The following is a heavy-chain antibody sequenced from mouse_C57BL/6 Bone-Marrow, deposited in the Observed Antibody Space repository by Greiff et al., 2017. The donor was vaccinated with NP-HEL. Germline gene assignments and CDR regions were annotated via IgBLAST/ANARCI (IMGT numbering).Heavy chain of an antibody. V-gene: IGHV1-81*01. D-gene: IGHD2-3*01. Sequence: VHLVESGAELARPGASVKLSCKASGYTFTSYGISWVKQRTGQGLEWIGEIYPRSGNTYYNEKFKGKATLTADKSSSTAYMELRSLTSEDSAVYFCARSDGYYVYFDYWGQGTTLTVSS. CDR2: IYPRSGNT. CDR1: GYTFTSYG. CDR3: ARSDGYYVYFDY. J-gene: IGHJ2*01.